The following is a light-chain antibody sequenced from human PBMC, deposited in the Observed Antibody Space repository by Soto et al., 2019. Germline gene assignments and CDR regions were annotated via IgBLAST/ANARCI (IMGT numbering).Light chain of an antibody. CDR2: DAS. CDR1: QTISSW. J-gene: IGKJ1*01. CDR3: QQYNSYPWT. V-gene: IGKV1-5*01. Sequence: DIQMTPSPSTLSAFVGDRVTLSCRASQTISSWLAWYQQKPGKAPKLLIYDASSLESGVPSRLSGSGSGTEFTLTISSLQPDDFATYYCQQYNSYPWTFGQGTKVDIK.